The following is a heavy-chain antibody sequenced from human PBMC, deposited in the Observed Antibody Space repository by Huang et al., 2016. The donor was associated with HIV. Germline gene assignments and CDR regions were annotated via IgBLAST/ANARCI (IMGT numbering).Heavy chain of an antibody. V-gene: IGHV3-30-3*01. CDR2: SSYDDGSTT. J-gene: IGHJ2*01. Sequence: QVQLVESGGGVVQPGGSLRLACAASGFTFSNYPMHWVRQAPGKGRGWVGVSSYDDGSTTYFADSVKGRFTISRDNSKNTVYLQMSSLRADDTAVFYCARDVLRGLGYFDVWGRGTLVTVSS. CDR3: ARDVLRGLGYFDV. CDR1: GFTFSNYP. D-gene: IGHD4-17*01.